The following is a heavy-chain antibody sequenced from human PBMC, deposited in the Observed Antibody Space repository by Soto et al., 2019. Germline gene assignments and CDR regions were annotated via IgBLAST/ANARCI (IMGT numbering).Heavy chain of an antibody. CDR1: GFTFSSYG. CDR3: AKDSTVVVTAIGSWYFDL. J-gene: IGHJ2*01. Sequence: QVQLVESGGGVVQPGRSLRLSCAASGFTFSSYGMHWVRQAPGKGLEGVAVISYDGSNKYYADSVKGRFTISRDNSKNTLYLQMNSLRAEDTAVYYCAKDSTVVVTAIGSWYFDLWGRGTLVTVSS. D-gene: IGHD2-21*02. V-gene: IGHV3-30*18. CDR2: ISYDGSNK.